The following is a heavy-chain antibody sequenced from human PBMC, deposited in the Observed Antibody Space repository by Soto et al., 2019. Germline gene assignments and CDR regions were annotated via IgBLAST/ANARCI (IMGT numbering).Heavy chain of an antibody. CDR3: AKDTRYTIGWGGGFDY. CDR2: LSASGGSS. D-gene: IGHD6-19*01. Sequence: EVQLLESGGGLVQPGGSLRLSCAASGFTFNNYAMSWVRQAPGKGLEWVSGLSASGGSSNYADSVKGRFTISRDNSRNTLYLQVNSLRAEDTAVYFCAKDTRYTIGWGGGFDYWGQGTLVTVSS. CDR1: GFTFNNYA. J-gene: IGHJ4*02. V-gene: IGHV3-23*01.